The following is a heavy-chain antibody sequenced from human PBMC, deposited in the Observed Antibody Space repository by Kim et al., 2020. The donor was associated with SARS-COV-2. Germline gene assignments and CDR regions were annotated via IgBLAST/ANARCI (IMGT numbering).Heavy chain of an antibody. J-gene: IGHJ4*02. V-gene: IGHV3-73*01. CDR2: IRSKANSYAT. CDR3: TRFQGAGDFDY. Sequence: GGSLRLSCAASGFTFSGSAMHWVRQASGKGLEWVGRIRSKANSYATAYAASVKGRFTISRDDSKNTAYLQMNSLKTEDTAVYYCTRFQGAGDFDYWGQGTLVTVSS. D-gene: IGHD6-19*01. CDR1: GFTFSGSA.